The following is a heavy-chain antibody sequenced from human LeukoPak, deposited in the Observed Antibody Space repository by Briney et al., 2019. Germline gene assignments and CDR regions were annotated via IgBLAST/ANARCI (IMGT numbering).Heavy chain of an antibody. CDR2: ISSSSSYT. V-gene: IGHV3-11*06. J-gene: IGHJ4*02. CDR1: GFTFSDYY. CDR3: ARDRGSGSYYFDY. D-gene: IGHD1-26*01. Sequence: GGSLRLSCAASGFTFSDYYMSWIRQAPGKGLEWVSYISSSSSYTNYADSVKGRFTISRGNAKNSLYLQMNSLRAEDTAVYYCARDRGSGSYYFDYWGQGTLVTVSS.